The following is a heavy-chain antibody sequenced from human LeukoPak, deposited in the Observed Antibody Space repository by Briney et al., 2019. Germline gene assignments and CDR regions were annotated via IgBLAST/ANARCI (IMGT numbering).Heavy chain of an antibody. V-gene: IGHV1-69*01. CDR2: IIPIFGTA. CDR1: GGTFSSYA. Sequence: GASVNVSCKASGGTFSSYAISWVRQAPGQGLEWMGGIIPIFGTANYAQKFQGRVTITADESTSTAYMELSSLRSEDTAVYYCAPLDPYGDYSLDYWGQGTLVTVSS. CDR3: APLDPYGDYSLDY. J-gene: IGHJ4*02. D-gene: IGHD4-17*01.